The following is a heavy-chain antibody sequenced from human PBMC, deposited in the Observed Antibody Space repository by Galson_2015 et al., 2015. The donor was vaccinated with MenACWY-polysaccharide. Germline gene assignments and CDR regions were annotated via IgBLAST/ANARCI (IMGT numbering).Heavy chain of an antibody. CDR3: ASLLGEAPAQTGAFDI. CDR2: IIPGLDKP. CDR1: GGSFSTFS. Sequence: SVKVSCKASGGSFSTFSFNWVRQAPGHGLEWIGWIIPGLDKPNYAQKFQGRVPIPADPSTGTANLELSSLRFEDTAVYYCASLLGEAPAQTGAFDIWGQGAVVTVSS. D-gene: IGHD3-16*01. J-gene: IGHJ3*02. V-gene: IGHV1-69*10.